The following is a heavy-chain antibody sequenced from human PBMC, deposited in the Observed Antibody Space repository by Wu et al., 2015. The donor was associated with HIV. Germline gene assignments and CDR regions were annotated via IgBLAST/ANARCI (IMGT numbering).Heavy chain of an antibody. Sequence: QVHLEQSGAEVKKPGASVKVSCKTSGYLFISYYIHWVRQAPGQGLEWMGWINPYTGGPLYAQKFKGRVTLTRDTSISTAYMELNSLTSDDTAIYYCTRDPPANSGRNGFDYWGQGTLVTVSS. CDR3: TRDPPANSGRNGFDY. D-gene: IGHD5-24*01. CDR1: GYLFISYY. CDR2: INPYTGGP. J-gene: IGHJ4*02. V-gene: IGHV1-2*02.